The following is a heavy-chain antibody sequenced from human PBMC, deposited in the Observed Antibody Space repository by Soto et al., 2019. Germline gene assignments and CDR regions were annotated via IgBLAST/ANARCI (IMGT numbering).Heavy chain of an antibody. Sequence: SAILSLTCAVYGGSFSGYYWSWIRQPPGKGLEWIGEINHSGSTNYNPSLKSRVTISVDTSKNQFSLKLSSVTAADTAVYYCARDPYSSSWYWFDPWGQGTLVTVSS. D-gene: IGHD6-13*01. J-gene: IGHJ5*02. CDR3: ARDPYSSSWYWFDP. V-gene: IGHV4-34*01. CDR2: INHSGST. CDR1: GGSFSGYY.